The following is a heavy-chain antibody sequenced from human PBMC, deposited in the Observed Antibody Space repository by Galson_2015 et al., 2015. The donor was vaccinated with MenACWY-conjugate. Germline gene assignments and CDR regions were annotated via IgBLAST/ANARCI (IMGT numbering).Heavy chain of an antibody. D-gene: IGHD3-22*01. J-gene: IGHJ4*02. CDR1: GFTFTDYY. CDR2: ISSSGGYT. V-gene: IGHV3-11*03. Sequence: SLRLSCAASGFTFTDYYMSWIRQAPGKGLEWVSYISSSGGYTTYADSVKGRFTISRDNAKNSLYLQMNSLRVEDAAVYHCAKGYYYDTTGHNPEVFDYWGQGTLVTVSS. CDR3: AKGYYYDTTGHNPEVFDY.